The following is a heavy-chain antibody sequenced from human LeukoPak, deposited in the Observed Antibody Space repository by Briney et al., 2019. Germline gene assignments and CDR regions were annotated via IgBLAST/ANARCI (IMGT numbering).Heavy chain of an antibody. Sequence: GGSLRLSCAASGFTFSSYAMSWVRQAPGKGLEWVSTISGRGGSTYYADSVKGRFTISRDNSKNTLYLQMNSLRAEDTAVYYCAKIWTGTSDSFDYWGQGTLVTVSS. J-gene: IGHJ4*02. D-gene: IGHD1-1*01. CDR2: ISGRGGST. CDR1: GFTFSSYA. V-gene: IGHV3-23*01. CDR3: AKIWTGTSDSFDY.